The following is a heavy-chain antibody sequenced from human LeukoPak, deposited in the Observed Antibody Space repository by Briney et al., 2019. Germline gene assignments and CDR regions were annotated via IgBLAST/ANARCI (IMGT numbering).Heavy chain of an antibody. J-gene: IGHJ4*02. CDR3: AAGVQVGALSVY. CDR2: IIPILGIA. V-gene: IGHV1-69*04. Sequence: SVKVSCKASGGTFSSYAISWVRQAPGQGLEWMGRIIPILGIANYAQKFQGRVTITADKSTSTAYMELSSLRSEDTAVYYCAAGVQVGALSVYWGQGTLVTVSS. CDR1: GGTFSSYA. D-gene: IGHD1-26*01.